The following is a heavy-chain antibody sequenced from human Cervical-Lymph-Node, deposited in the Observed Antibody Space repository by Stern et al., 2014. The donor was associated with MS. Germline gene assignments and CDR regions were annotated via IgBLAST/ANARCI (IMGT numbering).Heavy chain of an antibody. CDR3: ANRDMGYTYGRHDY. D-gene: IGHD5-12*01. V-gene: IGHV1-69*06. CDR2: IVPLFGTP. Sequence: EQLVESGAEVKKPGSSVKVSCKASGGTFNNHVISWVRQARGQGLEWMGGIVPLFGTPDYARKFQGRVTIIADKSTSTVHMVLSSLNREDTGIYYCANRDMGYTYGRHDYWGQGTLVTVS. J-gene: IGHJ4*02. CDR1: GGTFNNHV.